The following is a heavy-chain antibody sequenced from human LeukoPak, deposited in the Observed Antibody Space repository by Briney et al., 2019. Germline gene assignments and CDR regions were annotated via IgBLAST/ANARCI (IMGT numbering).Heavy chain of an antibody. V-gene: IGHV3-21*01. J-gene: IGHJ4*02. CDR1: GFTFSSYS. CDR2: ISSSSSYI. D-gene: IGHD3-10*01. Sequence: GGSLRLSCAASGFTFSSYSMNWVRQAPGKGLEWASSISSSSSYIYYADSVKGRFTISRDNAENSLYLQMNSLRAEDTAVYYCATLRVGESDYWGQGTLVTVSS. CDR3: ATLRVGESDY.